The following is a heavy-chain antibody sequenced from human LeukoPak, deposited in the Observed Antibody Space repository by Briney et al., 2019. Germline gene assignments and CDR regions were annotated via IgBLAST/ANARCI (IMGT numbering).Heavy chain of an antibody. CDR1: GYTLTELS. V-gene: IGHV1-24*01. Sequence: ASVTVSCKVSGYTLTELSMHWVRRAPGKGLEWMGGFDPEDGETIYAQKFQGRVTMTEDTSTDTAYMELSSLRSEDTAVYYCATRPYYYYGMDVWGQGTTVTVSS. CDR2: FDPEDGET. J-gene: IGHJ6*02. CDR3: ATRPYYYYGMDV.